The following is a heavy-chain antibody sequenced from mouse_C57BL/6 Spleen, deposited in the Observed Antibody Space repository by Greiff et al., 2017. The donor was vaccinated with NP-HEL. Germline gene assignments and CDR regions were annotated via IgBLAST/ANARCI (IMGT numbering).Heavy chain of an antibody. Sequence: QVQLQQPGAELVKPGASVKLSCKASGYTFTSYWMHWVKRRPGQGLEWIGMIHPNSGSTNYNEKFKSKATLTVDKSSSTAYMQLSSLTSEDSAVYYCARKGGSSFFFDYWGQGTTLTVSS. J-gene: IGHJ2*01. V-gene: IGHV1-64*01. CDR2: IHPNSGST. CDR3: ARKGGSSFFFDY. D-gene: IGHD1-1*01. CDR1: GYTFTSYW.